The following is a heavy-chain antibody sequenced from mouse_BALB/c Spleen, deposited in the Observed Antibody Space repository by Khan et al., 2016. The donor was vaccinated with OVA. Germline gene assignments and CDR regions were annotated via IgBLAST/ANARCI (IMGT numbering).Heavy chain of an antibody. CDR1: GYTFTTDG. Sequence: QIQLVQSGPELKKPGETVRISCKASGYTFTTDGMQWVQKMPGKGLKWIGWINTHSGVPKYAEDFKGRFVFSLETSASTAYLQITNLKNEDTATYFGARGGAALYRNDGGAVDSWGQGTSVTVSS. CDR3: ARGGAALYRNDGGAVDS. CDR2: INTHSGVP. J-gene: IGHJ4*01. V-gene: IGHV9-4*02. D-gene: IGHD2-12*01.